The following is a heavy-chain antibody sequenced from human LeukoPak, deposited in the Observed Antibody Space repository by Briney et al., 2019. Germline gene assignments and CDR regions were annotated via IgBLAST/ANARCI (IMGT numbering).Heavy chain of an antibody. CDR2: ISYSGST. CDR1: GGSIRSYY. J-gene: IGHJ4*02. Sequence: SETLSLTCTVSGGSIRSYYWSWIRQPPGKGLEWIGCISYSGSTYSNPSLKSRVTISVDTSKNQFSPKLSSVTAADTAVYYCARHAGGRIGYYFDYWGQGTLVTVSS. D-gene: IGHD3-10*01. V-gene: IGHV4-59*01. CDR3: ARHAGGRIGYYFDY.